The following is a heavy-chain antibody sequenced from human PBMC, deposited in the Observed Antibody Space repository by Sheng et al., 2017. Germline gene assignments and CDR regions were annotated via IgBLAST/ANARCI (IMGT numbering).Heavy chain of an antibody. CDR2: IYHSGST. Sequence: QVQLQESGPGLVKPSETLSLTCAVSGYSISSGYYWGWIRQPPGKGLEWIGSIYHSGSTYYNPSLKSRVTISVDTSKNQFSLKLSSVTAADTAVYYCARVGVVAATTYYNWFDPWGQGTLVTVSS. J-gene: IGHJ5*02. CDR3: ARVGVVAATTYYNWFDP. D-gene: IGHD2-15*01. V-gene: IGHV4-38-2*01. CDR1: GYSISSGYY.